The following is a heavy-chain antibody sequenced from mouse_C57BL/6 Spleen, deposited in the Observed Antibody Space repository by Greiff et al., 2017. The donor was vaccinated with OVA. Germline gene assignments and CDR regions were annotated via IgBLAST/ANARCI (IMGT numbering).Heavy chain of an antibody. CDR1: GYTFTSYW. J-gene: IGHJ4*01. D-gene: IGHD1-1*01. CDR2: IHPNSGST. V-gene: IGHV1-64*01. Sequence: VQLQQPGAELVKPGASVKLSCKASGYTFTSYWMHWVKQRPGQGLEWIGMIHPNSGSTNYNEKFKSKATLTVDKSSSTAYMQLSSLTSEDSAVYYCAREIYDYGSSYPGAMDYWGQGTSVTVSS. CDR3: AREIYDYGSSYPGAMDY.